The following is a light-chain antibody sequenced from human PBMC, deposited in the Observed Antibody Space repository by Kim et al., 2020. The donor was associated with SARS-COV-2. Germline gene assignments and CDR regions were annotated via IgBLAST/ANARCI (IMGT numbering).Light chain of an antibody. Sequence: EIVLTQSPGPLSLSPGERATLSCRASQIFSSNYLAWYQQKPGQAPRLLIYETSSRATGIPDRFTGSGSGTDFTLTISRLEPEDFAVYYCQLYGSSPPFTFGPGTKVDIK. J-gene: IGKJ3*01. CDR3: QLYGSSPPFT. CDR2: ETS. CDR1: QIFSSNY. V-gene: IGKV3-20*01.